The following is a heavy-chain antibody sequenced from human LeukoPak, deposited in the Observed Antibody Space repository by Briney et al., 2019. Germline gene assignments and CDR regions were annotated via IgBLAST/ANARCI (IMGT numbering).Heavy chain of an antibody. CDR2: ISGSGGST. CDR1: GFTFSSYA. J-gene: IGHJ4*02. CDR3: AKDYGGMVAVAADPFDY. V-gene: IGHV3-23*01. Sequence: GGSLRLSCAASGFTFSSYAMSWVRQAPGKGLEWVSAISGSGGSTYYADSVKGRFTISRDNSKNTLYLQMNSPRAEDTAVYYCAKDYGGMVAVAADPFDYWGQGTLVTVSS. D-gene: IGHD6-19*01.